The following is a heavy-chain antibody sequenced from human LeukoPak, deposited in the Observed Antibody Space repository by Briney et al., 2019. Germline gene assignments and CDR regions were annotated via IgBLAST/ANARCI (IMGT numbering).Heavy chain of an antibody. CDR3: ARVHYCSGGSCPDAFDI. Sequence: SETLSLTCTVSGGSISSYYWSWIRQPPGKGLEWIGYIYYSGSTNYNPSLKSRVTISVDSSKNQFSLKLSSVTAADTAVYYCARVHYCSGGSCPDAFDIWGQGTMVTVSS. J-gene: IGHJ3*02. CDR1: GGSISSYY. CDR2: IYYSGST. V-gene: IGHV4-59*01. D-gene: IGHD2-15*01.